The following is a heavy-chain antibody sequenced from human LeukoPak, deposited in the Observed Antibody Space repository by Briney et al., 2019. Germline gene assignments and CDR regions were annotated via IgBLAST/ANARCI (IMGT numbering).Heavy chain of an antibody. V-gene: IGHV3-7*01. Sequence: GGSLRLSCAASGFIFSRYWMTWVRQAPGKGLEWVASIDQSGNEKFYVDSVKGRFTISRDNSKNSLYLQLNSLRVEDTAVYYCARDQGAAGDFWGQGTLVTVSS. CDR2: IDQSGNEK. CDR3: ARDQGAAGDF. D-gene: IGHD6-13*01. J-gene: IGHJ4*02. CDR1: GFIFSRYW.